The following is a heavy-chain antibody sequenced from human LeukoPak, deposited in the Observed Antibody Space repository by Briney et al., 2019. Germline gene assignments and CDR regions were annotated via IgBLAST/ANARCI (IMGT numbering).Heavy chain of an antibody. CDR3: ARGYYYDSSGYYYEGDY. V-gene: IGHV3-48*02. Sequence: GGSLRLSCAASGFTFSSHSMHWVRQAPGKGLASVSYISSSSTIYYADSVKGRFTISRDNAKNSLYLQMSSLRDEDTAVYYCARGYYYDSSGYYYEGDYWGQGTLVTVSS. D-gene: IGHD3-22*01. J-gene: IGHJ4*02. CDR1: GFTFSSHS. CDR2: ISSSSTI.